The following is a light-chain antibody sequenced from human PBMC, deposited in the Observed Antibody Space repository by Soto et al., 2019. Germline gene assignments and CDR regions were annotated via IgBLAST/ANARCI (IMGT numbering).Light chain of an antibody. Sequence: QSVLAQPASVSGSPGQSITISCTGTSSDVGAYNRVSWYQQHSGKAPKLMIYEVSNRPSGVSNRFSGSKSGNTASLTISGLQAADEADYYCLSYTTSSSYVFGTGTKLTVL. J-gene: IGLJ1*01. CDR1: SSDVGAYNR. V-gene: IGLV2-14*01. CDR2: EVS. CDR3: LSYTTSSSYV.